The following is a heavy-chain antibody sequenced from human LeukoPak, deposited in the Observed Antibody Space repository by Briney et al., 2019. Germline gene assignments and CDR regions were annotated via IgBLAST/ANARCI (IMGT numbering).Heavy chain of an antibody. CDR1: GYSFTSYW. CDR2: IYPGDSDT. J-gene: IGHJ6*03. Sequence: GESLKISCKGSGYSFTSYWIGWVRQMPGKGLEWMGIIYPGDSDTRYSPSFQGQVTISADKSISTAYLQWSSLKASDTAMYYCARYGQWLIQHYYYYYVDVWGKGTTVTVSS. V-gene: IGHV5-51*01. CDR3: ARYGQWLIQHYYYYYVDV. D-gene: IGHD6-19*01.